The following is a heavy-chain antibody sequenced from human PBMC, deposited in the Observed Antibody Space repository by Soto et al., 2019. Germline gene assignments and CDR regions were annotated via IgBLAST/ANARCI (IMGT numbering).Heavy chain of an antibody. CDR1: GDSVSSSSYY. V-gene: IGHV4-31*03. CDR3: ESGPGYKA. J-gene: IGHJ5*02. D-gene: IGHD5-12*01. Sequence: QVQLQESGPGLVKPSQTLSLTCTVSGDSVSSSSYYWSWIRQHPGKGLEWIGYIHHRGTISYNPPVTRRITLSVDTSKNQFSLRLSSGTAANTAVYYCESGPGYKAWGQGTLVTVPS. CDR2: IHHRGTI.